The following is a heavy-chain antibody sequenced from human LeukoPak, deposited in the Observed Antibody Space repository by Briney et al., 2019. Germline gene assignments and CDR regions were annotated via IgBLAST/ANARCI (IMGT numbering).Heavy chain of an antibody. D-gene: IGHD6-13*01. V-gene: IGHV3-20*01. Sequence: GGSLRLSCAASGFTFDDYGMSWVRQAPGKGLEWASGINWNGGSTGYADSVKGRFTISRDNAKNSLYLQMNSLRAEDTALYHCARELRYSSSSYFDPWGQGTLVTVSS. CDR2: INWNGGST. J-gene: IGHJ5*02. CDR3: ARELRYSSSSYFDP. CDR1: GFTFDDYG.